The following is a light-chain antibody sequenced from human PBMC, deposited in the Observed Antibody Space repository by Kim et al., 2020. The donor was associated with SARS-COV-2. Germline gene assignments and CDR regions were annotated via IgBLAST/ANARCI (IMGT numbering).Light chain of an antibody. CDR1: SNNVGNKG. Sequence: QTATLTCTGNSNNVGNKGAAWLQQHQGHPPKLLSYRNNNRPSGISERLPASRSGNTASLTITGLQPEDEADYYCSAWDSSLSDWVFGGGTKVTVL. V-gene: IGLV10-54*01. CDR2: RNN. J-gene: IGLJ3*02. CDR3: SAWDSSLSDWV.